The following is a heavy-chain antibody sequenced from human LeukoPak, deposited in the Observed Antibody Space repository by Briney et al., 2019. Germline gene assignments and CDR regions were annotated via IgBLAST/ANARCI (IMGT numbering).Heavy chain of an antibody. Sequence: SETLSLTCTVSGGSISGYYWSWIRQPPGKGLEWIGYIYYSGSTNYNPSLKSRVTISVDTSKNQFSLKLSSVTAADTAVYYCARGQLVEENNWFDPWGQGTLVTVSS. J-gene: IGHJ5*02. CDR2: IYYSGST. CDR3: ARGQLVEENNWFDP. D-gene: IGHD6-13*01. CDR1: GGSISGYY. V-gene: IGHV4-59*01.